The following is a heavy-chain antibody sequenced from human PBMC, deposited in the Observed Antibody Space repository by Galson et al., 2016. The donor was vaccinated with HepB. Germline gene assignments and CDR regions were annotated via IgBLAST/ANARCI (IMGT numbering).Heavy chain of an antibody. CDR1: GFVFKSYG. V-gene: IGHV3-33*01. J-gene: IGHJ4*02. CDR2: IWYDGINK. Sequence: SLRLSCAASGFVFKSYGVHWVRQAPGKGLEWVATIWYDGINKYYVESVKGRFNISRDNSQNTVYLQMNSLRVEDSAVYFCAREEGTDYYDTNGYFRLDYWGQGTLVTVSS. D-gene: IGHD3-22*01. CDR3: AREEGTDYYDTNGYFRLDY.